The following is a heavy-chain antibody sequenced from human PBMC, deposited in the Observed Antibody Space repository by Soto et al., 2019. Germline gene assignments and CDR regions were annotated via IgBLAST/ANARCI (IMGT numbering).Heavy chain of an antibody. V-gene: IGHV3-23*01. CDR2: ISASGGSI. CDR1: GFTFSSYA. Sequence: GGSLRLSCTVSGFTFSSYAMSWVRQAPGKGLEWVSAISASGGSIYYADSVKGRFTISRDNSKNTLYLQMNSLRAEDTALYYCAKADYSYSWAPGDYWGQGTLVTVSS. CDR3: AKADYSYSWAPGDY. D-gene: IGHD6-13*01. J-gene: IGHJ4*02.